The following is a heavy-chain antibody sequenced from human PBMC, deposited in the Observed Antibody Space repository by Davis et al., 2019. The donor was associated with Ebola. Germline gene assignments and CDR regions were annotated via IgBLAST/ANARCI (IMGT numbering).Heavy chain of an antibody. CDR2: ISWNADDV. CDR1: GFTFEDYA. Sequence: SLRLSCVGSGFTFEDYAMHWVRQVPGKGLEWVSSISWNADDVGYVDSAKGRFTISRDNAKKALYLEMSGLRVDDTALYYCARWRFYYDTSGYNRSPKGYWGQGTLVTVSS. J-gene: IGHJ4*02. V-gene: IGHV3-9*01. CDR3: ARWRFYYDTSGYNRSPKGY. D-gene: IGHD3-22*01.